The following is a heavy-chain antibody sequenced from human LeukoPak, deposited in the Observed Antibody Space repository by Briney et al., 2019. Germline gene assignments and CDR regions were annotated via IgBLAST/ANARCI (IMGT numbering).Heavy chain of an antibody. CDR1: GGSISSYY. CDR3: ARGDSGWCILDY. CDR2: IYYSART. V-gene: IGHV4-59*01. Sequence: KPSETLSLTCTVSGGSISSYYWSWIRQPPGKGLEWIGYIYYSARTNYNPSLKSRATILVDTSKHQFSLKLSSVTAADTAVYYCARGDSGWCILDYWGQGTLVTVSS. J-gene: IGHJ4*02. D-gene: IGHD6-19*01.